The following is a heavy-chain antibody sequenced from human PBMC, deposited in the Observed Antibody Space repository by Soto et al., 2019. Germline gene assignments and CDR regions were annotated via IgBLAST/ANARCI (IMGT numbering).Heavy chain of an antibody. CDR2: IKDGGIT. D-gene: IGHD2-15*01. V-gene: IGHV4-34*01. J-gene: IGHJ4*02. CDR1: GGSFTGYY. CDR3: ARGQEGVVATH. Sequence: QVQLQQWGAGLLKPSETLSLTCAVNGGSFTGYYWSWVRQPPGKGLEWIGEIKDGGITNYSPSLRSRVTISADTSKKQFSLKLTSVTAAETAVYYCARGQEGVVATHWDQGTLVTVSS.